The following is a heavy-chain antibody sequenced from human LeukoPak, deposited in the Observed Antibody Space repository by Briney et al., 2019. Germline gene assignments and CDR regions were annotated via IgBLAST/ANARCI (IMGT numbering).Heavy chain of an antibody. J-gene: IGHJ4*02. CDR3: ARGPTPAAEFRDYDFWSGSSGLDY. Sequence: SETLSLTCTVSGGSISSGGYYWSWLRQHQGKGLEWIGYIYYSGSTYYNPSLKSRVTISVGTSKTQFSLKLSSVTAADTAVYYCARGPTPAAEFRDYDFWSGSSGLDYWGQGTLVTVSS. D-gene: IGHD3-3*01. V-gene: IGHV4-31*03. CDR2: IYYSGST. CDR1: GGSISSGGYY.